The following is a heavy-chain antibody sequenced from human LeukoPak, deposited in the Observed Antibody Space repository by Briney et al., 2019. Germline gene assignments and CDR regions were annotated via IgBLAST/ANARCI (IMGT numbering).Heavy chain of an antibody. CDR2: ISNSGGSI. D-gene: IGHD4-23*01. J-gene: IGHJ4*02. CDR3: ATDRSNSYFDY. V-gene: IGHV3-11*04. CDR1: GFSFSDYY. Sequence: SGGSLRLSCAASGFSFSDYYMTWIRQAPGKGLECISFISNSGGSIYYADSVKGRFTISRDNTKKSLYLQMNSLRAEDTAVYYCATDRSNSYFDYWGQGALVTVSS.